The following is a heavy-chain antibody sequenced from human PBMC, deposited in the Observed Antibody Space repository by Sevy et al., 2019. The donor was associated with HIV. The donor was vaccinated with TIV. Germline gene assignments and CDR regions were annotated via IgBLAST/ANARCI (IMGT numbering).Heavy chain of an antibody. Sequence: GGSLRLSCAASAFSFNTYAMSWVRRAPGKGLEWVSTISGSGDSTFYSDSVKGRFTISRDNSKNTLYLQMNSLRAEDTAVYYCAKPRGSFYFDYWCQGTLVTVSS. CDR2: ISGSGDST. CDR1: AFSFNTYA. V-gene: IGHV3-23*01. CDR3: AKPRGSFYFDY. J-gene: IGHJ4*02. D-gene: IGHD3-16*01.